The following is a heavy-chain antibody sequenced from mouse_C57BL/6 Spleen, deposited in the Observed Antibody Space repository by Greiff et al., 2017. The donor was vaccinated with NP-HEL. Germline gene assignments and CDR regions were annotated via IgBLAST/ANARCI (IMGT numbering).Heavy chain of an antibody. CDR1: GFTFSDYY. D-gene: IGHD2-3*01. J-gene: IGHJ1*03. V-gene: IGHV5-16*01. CDR3: ARVGDGPWYFDV. CDR2: INYDGSST. Sequence: VMLVESEGGLVQPGSSMKLSCTASGFTFSDYYMAWVRQVPEKGLEWVANINYDGSSTYYLDSLKSRFIISRDNAKNILYLQMSRLKSEDTATYYCARVGDGPWYFDVWGTGTTVTVSS.